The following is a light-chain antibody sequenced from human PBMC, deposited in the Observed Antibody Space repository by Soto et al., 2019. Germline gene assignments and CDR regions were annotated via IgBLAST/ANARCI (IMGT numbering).Light chain of an antibody. Sequence: DIQMTQSPSTLSASVGDRVTITCRASQSISSWLAWYQQKPGKAPKLLIHKASSFESGVPSRFSGSGSGTEFTLTISSLQPDDFATYYCQQYNSYSYTFGQGTKLEIK. CDR3: QQYNSYSYT. CDR1: QSISSW. J-gene: IGKJ2*01. CDR2: KAS. V-gene: IGKV1-5*03.